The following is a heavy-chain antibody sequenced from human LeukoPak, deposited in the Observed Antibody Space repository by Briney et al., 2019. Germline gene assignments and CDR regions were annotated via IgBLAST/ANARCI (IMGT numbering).Heavy chain of an antibody. CDR2: ISSSSSYI. Sequence: GGSLRLSCAASGFTFSSYSMNWVRQAPGKGLEWVSSISSSSSYIYYADSVKGRCTISRDNSKNTLYLEINSLRAEDTAVYYCAKSSSGWYGGFDYWGQGTLVTVSS. CDR3: AKSSSGWYGGFDY. CDR1: GFTFSSYS. J-gene: IGHJ4*02. V-gene: IGHV3-21*01. D-gene: IGHD6-19*01.